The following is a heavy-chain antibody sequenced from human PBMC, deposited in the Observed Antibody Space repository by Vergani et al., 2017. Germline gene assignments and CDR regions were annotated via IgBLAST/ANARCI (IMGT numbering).Heavy chain of an antibody. CDR1: GGSISSGGYY. D-gene: IGHD4-11*01. CDR3: ARENSNSYYYYGMDV. J-gene: IGHJ6*02. CDR2: IYYSGST. V-gene: IGHV4-31*03. Sequence: QVQLQESGPGLVKPSQNLSLTCTVSGGSISSGGYYWSWIRQHPGKGLEWIGYIYYSGSTSYNPSLKSRVTISVDTSKNQFSLKLSSVTAADKAVYYCARENSNSYYYYGMDVWGQGTTVTVSS.